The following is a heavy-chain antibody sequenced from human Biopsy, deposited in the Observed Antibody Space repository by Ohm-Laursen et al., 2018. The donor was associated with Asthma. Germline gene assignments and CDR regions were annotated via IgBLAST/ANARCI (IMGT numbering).Heavy chain of an antibody. J-gene: IGHJ4*02. Sequence: SLRLSCAASGFTFSSYAMHWVRQAPGKGLEWVAVISYDGSNKYYADSVKGRFTISRDNSKNTLYLQMNSLRAEDTAVYYCAREGIAVAHFDYWGQVTLVTVSS. CDR3: AREGIAVAHFDY. CDR1: GFTFSSYA. V-gene: IGHV3-30-3*01. CDR2: ISYDGSNK. D-gene: IGHD6-19*01.